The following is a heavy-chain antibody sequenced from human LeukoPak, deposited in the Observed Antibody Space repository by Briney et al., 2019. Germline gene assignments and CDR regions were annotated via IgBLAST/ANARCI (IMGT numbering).Heavy chain of an antibody. D-gene: IGHD6-13*01. J-gene: IGHJ6*02. CDR2: MYYSGST. V-gene: IGHV4-59*01. Sequence: SETLSLTCTVSGGSISGYYWSWIRQPPGKGLEWIGYMYYSGSTKYNPSLKSRVTISVDTSKNQFSLKLSSVTAADTAVYYCAGRSSSRSYYYGMDVWGQGTTVTVSS. CDR3: AGRSSSRSYYYGMDV. CDR1: GGSISGYY.